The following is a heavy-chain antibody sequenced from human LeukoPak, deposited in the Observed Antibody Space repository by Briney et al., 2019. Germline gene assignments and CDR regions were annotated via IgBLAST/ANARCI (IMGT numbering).Heavy chain of an antibody. CDR2: ISNNGSTI. V-gene: IGHV3-11*01. CDR1: GFTFSDYY. D-gene: IGHD6-13*01. Sequence: GGSLRLSCAASGFTFSDYYMSWIRQAPGKGLEWVSYISNNGSTIYYADSVKGRSTITRDNAKNSLYLQMTSMRAEDTAVYYCARECSWYRSNWFDPWGQGTLVTVSS. CDR3: ARECSWYRSNWFDP. J-gene: IGHJ5*02.